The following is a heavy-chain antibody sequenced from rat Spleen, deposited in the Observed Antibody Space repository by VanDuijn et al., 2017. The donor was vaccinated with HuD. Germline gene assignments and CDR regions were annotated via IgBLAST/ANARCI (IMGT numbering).Heavy chain of an antibody. Sequence: EVQLQESGPGLVKPSQSLSLTCSVTGYSITNNYWGWIRKFPGNKMEWMGYISYSGSTSYNPSLKSRISIARDTSKNQFFLQLNSVTTEDTATYYCARQINYGGYRVMDAWGQGASVTVSS. CDR2: ISYSGST. CDR1: GYSITNNY. D-gene: IGHD1-11*01. CDR3: ARQINYGGYRVMDA. V-gene: IGHV3-1*01. J-gene: IGHJ4*01.